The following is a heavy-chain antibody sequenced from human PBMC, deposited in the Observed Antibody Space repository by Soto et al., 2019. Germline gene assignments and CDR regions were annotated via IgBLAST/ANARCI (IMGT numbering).Heavy chain of an antibody. J-gene: IGHJ5*02. D-gene: IGHD2-2*01. CDR3: ARDLDCISTSCPPNWFDP. Sequence: QVQLVQSGAEVKKPGASVKVSCKASGYTFTSYGISWVRQAPGQGLEWMGWISAYNGNTNYAQKLLGRVTMTTDTSTSTAYMELRSLRSDDTAVYYCARDLDCISTSCPPNWFDPWGQGTLVTVSS. V-gene: IGHV1-18*01. CDR2: ISAYNGNT. CDR1: GYTFTSYG.